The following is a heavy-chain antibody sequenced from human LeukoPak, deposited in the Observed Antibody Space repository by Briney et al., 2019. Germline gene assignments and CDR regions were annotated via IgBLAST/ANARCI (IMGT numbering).Heavy chain of an antibody. CDR3: ARGQGIVGATIAAEYLQH. Sequence: GGSLRLSCAASGFTFSSYAMHWVRQAPGKGLEWVAVISYDGSNKYYADSVKGRFTISRDNSKNTLYLQMNSLRAEDTAVYYCARGQGIVGATIAAEYLQHWGQGTLVTVSS. J-gene: IGHJ1*01. CDR1: GFTFSSYA. CDR2: ISYDGSNK. V-gene: IGHV3-30-3*01. D-gene: IGHD1-26*01.